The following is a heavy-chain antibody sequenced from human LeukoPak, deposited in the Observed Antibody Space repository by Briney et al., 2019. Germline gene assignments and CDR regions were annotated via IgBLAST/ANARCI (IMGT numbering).Heavy chain of an antibody. Sequence: GGSLGLSCAASGFTFSSYAMSWVRQAPGKGLEWVSAISGSGGSTYYADSVKGRFTISRDNSKNTLYLQMNSLRAEDTAVYYCAKARYDFWSGLQHWGQGTLVTASS. CDR2: ISGSGGST. D-gene: IGHD3-3*01. CDR1: GFTFSSYA. V-gene: IGHV3-23*01. J-gene: IGHJ1*01. CDR3: AKARYDFWSGLQH.